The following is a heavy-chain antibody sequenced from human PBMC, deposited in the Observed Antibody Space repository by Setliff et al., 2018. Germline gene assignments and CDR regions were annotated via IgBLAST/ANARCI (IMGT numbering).Heavy chain of an antibody. CDR1: GFTFSRYT. CDR3: ARDPPWELRYFDL. D-gene: IGHD1-26*01. J-gene: IGHJ2*01. Sequence: SLRLSCAASGFTFSRYTINWVRQAPGKGLEWVSSISSSSSYIYYTGSVKGRFAISRGNAKNSLYLQMNSLRAEDTAVYYCARDPPWELRYFDLWGRGTLVTVSS. CDR2: ISSSSSYI. V-gene: IGHV3-21*01.